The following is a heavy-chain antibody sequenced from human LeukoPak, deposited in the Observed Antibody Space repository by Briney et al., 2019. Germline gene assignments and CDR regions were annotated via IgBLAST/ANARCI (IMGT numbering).Heavy chain of an antibody. CDR2: ISSNNGTI. CDR1: GLTFKSYS. D-gene: IGHD6-19*01. Sequence: GGSLRLSCVGSGLTFKSYSINWVRQAPGKSLEWVSYISSNNGTIYYADSVKGRFTISRDNARNSLYLQMNNLRAEDTAVYYCARNMYTSGWYRLGYWGRGTLVTVSS. CDR3: ARNMYTSGWYRLGY. J-gene: IGHJ4*02. V-gene: IGHV3-48*01.